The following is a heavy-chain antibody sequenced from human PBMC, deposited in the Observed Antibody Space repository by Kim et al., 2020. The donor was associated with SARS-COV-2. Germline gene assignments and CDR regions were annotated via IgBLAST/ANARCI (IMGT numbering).Heavy chain of an antibody. J-gene: IGHJ6*02. CDR2: IQSSGIT. Sequence: SETLSLTCTVSGGSLGSYFWSWVRQPAGKGLEWIGRIQSSGITNYNPSLSSRISMSVDTPKNQFSLRLRSVTAADTAIYYCARDTRPLYYGMDVWGQGTTVTVSS. CDR1: GGSLGSYF. CDR3: ARDTRPLYYGMDV. V-gene: IGHV4-4*07. D-gene: IGHD1-1*01.